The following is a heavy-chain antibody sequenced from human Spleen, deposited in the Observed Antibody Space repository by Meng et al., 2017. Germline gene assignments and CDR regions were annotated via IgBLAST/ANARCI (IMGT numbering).Heavy chain of an antibody. CDR3: ARGLGEAVVPRTMFDS. Sequence: RHWPDAGPGLGNPSGTRSRTRTPSGGAVSSSNYDWGWIRQPPGKGLEWIGNMYYSGSTYYTPSLKSRVIISGGTSKKQSSLKLSSVTAADTAVYYCARGLGEAVVPRTMFDSWGQGTLVTVSS. D-gene: IGHD2-2*01. J-gene: IGHJ4*02. V-gene: IGHV4-39*07. CDR1: GGAVSSSNYD. CDR2: MYYSGST.